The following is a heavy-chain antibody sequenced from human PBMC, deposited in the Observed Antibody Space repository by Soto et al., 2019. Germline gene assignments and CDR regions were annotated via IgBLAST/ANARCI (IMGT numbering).Heavy chain of an antibody. CDR2: ISSSSTI. D-gene: IGHD3-10*01. V-gene: IGHV3-48*02. CDR1: GFTFSSYS. J-gene: IGHJ3*02. CDR3: ALLWFGELYAFDI. Sequence: GGSLRLSCAASGFTFSSYSMNWVRQAPGKGLEWVSYISSSSTIYYADSVKGRFTISRDNAKNSLYLQMNSLRDEDTAVYYCALLWFGELYAFDIWGQGTMVTVSS.